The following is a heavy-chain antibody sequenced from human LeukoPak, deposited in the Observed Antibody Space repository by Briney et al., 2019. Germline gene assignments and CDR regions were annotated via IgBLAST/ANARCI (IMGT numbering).Heavy chain of an antibody. CDR3: ARDLYDSSTQHHPPHFDS. D-gene: IGHD2-2*01. CDR1: GGSISSGGYY. Sequence: SSETLSLTCTVSGGSISSGGYYWCWIRQPAGQGLEWVGRVCTIGTSGNTNYNPSLKSRVTISVETSKNQFSLKLSSVTAADTAVYYCARDLYDSSTQHHPPHFDSWGQGTLVTVSS. CDR2: VCTIGTSGNT. J-gene: IGHJ4*02. V-gene: IGHV4-61*02.